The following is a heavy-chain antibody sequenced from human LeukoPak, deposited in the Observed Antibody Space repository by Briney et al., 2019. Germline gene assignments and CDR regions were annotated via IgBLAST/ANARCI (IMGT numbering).Heavy chain of an antibody. CDR1: GFTFSNYA. CDR2: ITKSGDST. Sequence: GGSLRLSCAASGFTFSNYAMYWVRQAPGKGLEWVSGITKSGDSTYYADSVKGRFTFSRDNSKNTLFLQMNSLRDEDTAVYYCASILLWFVYDYWGQGTLVTVSS. V-gene: IGHV3-23*01. CDR3: ASILLWFVYDY. D-gene: IGHD3-10*01. J-gene: IGHJ4*02.